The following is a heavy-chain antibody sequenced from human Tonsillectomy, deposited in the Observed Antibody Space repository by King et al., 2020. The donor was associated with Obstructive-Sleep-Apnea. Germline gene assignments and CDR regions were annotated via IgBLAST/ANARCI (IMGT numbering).Heavy chain of an antibody. V-gene: IGHV2-5*01. D-gene: IGHD3-22*01. J-gene: IGHJ3*02. CDR2: IYWNDDK. CDR3: AHSLSSSGHWDHDAFDI. Sequence: TLKESDPTLVKPTQTLTLTCTFSGFSLSSSGVGVGWIRQPPGKALEWLALIYWNDDKRYRPSLKNRVTITKDTSKNQVVLTMTNMDPVDTATYYCAHSLSSSGHWDHDAFDIWGQGTMVTVSS. CDR1: GFSLSSSGVG.